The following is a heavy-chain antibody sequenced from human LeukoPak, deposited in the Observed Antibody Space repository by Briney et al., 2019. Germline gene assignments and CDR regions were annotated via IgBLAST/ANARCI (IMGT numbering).Heavy chain of an antibody. CDR2: INHSGST. V-gene: IGHV4-39*07. CDR1: GDSISSGDYY. J-gene: IGHJ2*01. CDR3: ARGPHGDSRDPYWYFDL. Sequence: SETLSLTCTVSGDSISSGDYYWSWIRQPPGKGLEWIGEINHSGSTNYNPSLKSRVTISVDTSKNQFSLKLSSVTAADTAVYYCARGPHGDSRDPYWYFDLWGRGTLVTVSS. D-gene: IGHD4-17*01.